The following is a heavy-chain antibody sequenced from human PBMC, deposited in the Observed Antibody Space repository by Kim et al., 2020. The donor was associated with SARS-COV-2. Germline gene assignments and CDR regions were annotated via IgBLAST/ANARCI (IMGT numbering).Heavy chain of an antibody. Sequence: SETLSLTCTFSTGSVSSYYWSWIRQPPGKGLEWIGYIYYTGNTKYNPSLKSRVTISVDTAKNQFSLRLTSVTAADTAVYYCVAGSPTPFDYWGRGTLVTVSS. CDR3: VAGSPTPFDY. J-gene: IGHJ4*02. CDR1: TGSVSSYY. V-gene: IGHV4-59*02. CDR2: IYYTGNT. D-gene: IGHD3-10*01.